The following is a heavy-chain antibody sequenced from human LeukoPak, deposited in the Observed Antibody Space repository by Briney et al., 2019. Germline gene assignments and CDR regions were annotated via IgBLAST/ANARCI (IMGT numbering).Heavy chain of an antibody. CDR3: ARVYPRTGANFDY. V-gene: IGHV1-2*02. CDR1: GYTFTAYY. Sequence: GASVKVSCKASGYTFTAYYMHWVRQVPGQGLEWMGWITPNSGGTKYAQRFQGRVTMTRDTSISTAYMELSRLRSDDTAVYYCARVYPRTGANFDYWGQGTLVTVSS. D-gene: IGHD1-14*01. CDR2: ITPNSGGT. J-gene: IGHJ4*02.